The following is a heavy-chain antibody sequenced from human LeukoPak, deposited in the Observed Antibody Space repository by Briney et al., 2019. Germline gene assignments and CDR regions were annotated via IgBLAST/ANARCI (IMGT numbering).Heavy chain of an antibody. CDR3: ARSMVRAVLQY. V-gene: IGHV3-48*01. D-gene: IGHD3-10*01. CDR2: ISSSSTI. Sequence: QPGGSLRLSRAASGFTFSSYSMNWVRQAPGKGLEWVSYISSSSTIYYADSVKGRFTISRDNSKNTLDLQMSSLRADDAAVYYCARSMVRAVLQYWGQGTLVTVSS. J-gene: IGHJ4*02. CDR1: GFTFSSYS.